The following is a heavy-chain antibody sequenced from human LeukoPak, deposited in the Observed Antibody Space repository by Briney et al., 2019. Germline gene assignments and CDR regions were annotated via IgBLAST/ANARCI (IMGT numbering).Heavy chain of an antibody. CDR1: GFTFSSYA. J-gene: IGHJ4*02. D-gene: IGHD6-13*01. CDR2: ISGSGGST. Sequence: PGGSLRLSCAASGFTFSSYAMSWVRQAPGKGLEWVSAISGSGGSTYYADSVKGRFTISRDNSKNTLYLRMNSLRAEDTAVYYCAKGVQYSSSWEDYWGQGTLVTVSS. V-gene: IGHV3-23*01. CDR3: AKGVQYSSSWEDY.